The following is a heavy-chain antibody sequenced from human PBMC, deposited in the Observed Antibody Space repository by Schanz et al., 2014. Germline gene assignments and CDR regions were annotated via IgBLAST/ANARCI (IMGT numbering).Heavy chain of an antibody. J-gene: IGHJ4*02. Sequence: VQLVESGGGLVQPGGSLRLSCAASGFSFSTYGMNWVRQAPGKGLEWVANIGYDGSEKYYVDSVKGRFTISRDNSKDTLYLQMSGLTPEDTAVYYCARGPIPIQGVPMDFWGQGTLVTVSS. CDR2: IGYDGSEK. CDR3: ARGPIPIQGVPMDF. D-gene: IGHD3-10*01. CDR1: GFSFSTYG. V-gene: IGHV3-33*08.